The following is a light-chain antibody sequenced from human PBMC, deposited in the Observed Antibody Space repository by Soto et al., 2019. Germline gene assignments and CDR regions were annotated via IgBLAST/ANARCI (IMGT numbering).Light chain of an antibody. Sequence: DIQMTQSPSSVSASVGDRFTIALRASQGISSWLAWYQQKPGKAPKLLIYAASSLQSGVPSRFSGSGSGTDFTLTIRSLHPEAFPTYHCQQANSFPITHVQGTRLEIK. CDR1: QGISSW. CDR3: QQANSFPIT. V-gene: IGKV1D-12*01. J-gene: IGKJ5*01. CDR2: AAS.